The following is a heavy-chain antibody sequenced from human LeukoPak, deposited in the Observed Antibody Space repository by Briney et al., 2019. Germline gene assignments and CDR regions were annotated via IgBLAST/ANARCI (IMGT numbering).Heavy chain of an antibody. Sequence: PGGSLRLSCAASGFTVSSYAMSWVRQAPGKGLEWVSAISGSGGSTYYADSVKGRFTISRDNSKNTLYLQMNSLRAEDTAVYYCARGPLGYCSGGSCPLPADYWGQGTLVTVSS. D-gene: IGHD2-15*01. J-gene: IGHJ4*02. CDR1: GFTVSSYA. CDR3: ARGPLGYCSGGSCPLPADY. V-gene: IGHV3-23*01. CDR2: ISGSGGST.